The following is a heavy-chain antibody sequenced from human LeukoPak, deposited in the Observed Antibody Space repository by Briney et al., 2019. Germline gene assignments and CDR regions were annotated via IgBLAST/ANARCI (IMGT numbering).Heavy chain of an antibody. V-gene: IGHV1-69*01. CDR3: ARAGELELRDGYFDY. Sequence: GSSVKVSCKASGGTFSSYAISWVRQAPGQGLERIGGIIPIFGTANYAQKFQGRVTITADESTSTAYMELSSLRSEDTAVYYCARAGELELRDGYFDYWGQGTLVTVSS. D-gene: IGHD1-7*01. J-gene: IGHJ4*02. CDR2: IIPIFGTA. CDR1: GGTFSSYA.